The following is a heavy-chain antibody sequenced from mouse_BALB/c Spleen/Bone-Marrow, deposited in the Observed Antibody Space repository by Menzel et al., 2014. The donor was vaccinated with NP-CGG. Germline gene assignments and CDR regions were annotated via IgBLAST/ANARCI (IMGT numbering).Heavy chain of an antibody. D-gene: IGHD1-1*01. V-gene: IGHV1-53*01. Sequence: QVQLQQPGAELVKPGASVKLSCKASGHTFTRYYMYWVKQRPGQGLEWIGGINPYNGGTHFNEKFKSKATLTVDKSSSTAYMQLNSLTSEDSAVYYCSLLGDYWGQGTTLTVSS. J-gene: IGHJ2*01. CDR2: INPYNGGT. CDR1: GHTFTRYY. CDR3: SLLGDY.